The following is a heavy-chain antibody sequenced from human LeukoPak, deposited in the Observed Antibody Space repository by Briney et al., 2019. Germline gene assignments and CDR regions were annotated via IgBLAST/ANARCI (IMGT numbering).Heavy chain of an antibody. CDR3: ARRSSSYGMDV. CDR1: GYSFSTYW. Sequence: GESPKISCKGSGYSFSTYWIAWVRQKPGKGLEWMGIIDPGDSDTKYSPSFQGQVTISADKSISTAYLQWSSLKASDTAMFYCARRSSSYGMDVWGQGTTVTVSS. D-gene: IGHD6-13*01. V-gene: IGHV5-51*01. J-gene: IGHJ6*02. CDR2: IDPGDSDT.